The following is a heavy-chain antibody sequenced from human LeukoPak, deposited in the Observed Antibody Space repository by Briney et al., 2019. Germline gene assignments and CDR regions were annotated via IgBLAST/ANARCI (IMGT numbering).Heavy chain of an antibody. CDR3: ARQTGSGLFILP. Sequence: SETLSLTCTVSGGSITSSSYYWGWIRQPPGKGLEWIGSIYYSGNTYYNASLKSQVSISIDTSKNQFSLRLTSVTAADTAVYYCARQTGSGLFILPGGQGTLVTVSS. J-gene: IGHJ4*02. V-gene: IGHV4-39*01. CDR1: GGSITSSSYY. D-gene: IGHD3/OR15-3a*01. CDR2: IYYSGNT.